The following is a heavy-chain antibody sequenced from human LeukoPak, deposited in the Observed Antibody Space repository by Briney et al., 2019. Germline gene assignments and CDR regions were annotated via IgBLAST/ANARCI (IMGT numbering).Heavy chain of an antibody. J-gene: IGHJ4*02. V-gene: IGHV1-2*02. Sequence: ASVKVSCKASGYTFTDYYIHWVRQAPGQGREWMGWINPKSGGTTYAQKFQGRVTVTTDTSISTAYMDLTGLKSGDTAVYYCARGGGSSGYPDYWGQGTLVTVSS. CDR2: INPKSGGT. CDR1: GYTFTDYY. D-gene: IGHD3-22*01. CDR3: ARGGGSSGYPDY.